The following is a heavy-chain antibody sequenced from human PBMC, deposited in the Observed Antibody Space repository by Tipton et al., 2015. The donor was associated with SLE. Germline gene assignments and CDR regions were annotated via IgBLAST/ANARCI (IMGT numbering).Heavy chain of an antibody. J-gene: IGHJ4*02. CDR2: INHSGST. CDR1: GGAFSGYY. CDR3: ARGLYGDEPGY. D-gene: IGHD4-17*01. Sequence: TLSLTCAVYGGAFSGYYCSWIRPPPGKGVGWVGEINHSGSTNYNPSLKSRVTISVDTSKNQFSLKLTSLTAADTAVYYCARGLYGDEPGYWGQGILVTVSS. V-gene: IGHV4-34*01.